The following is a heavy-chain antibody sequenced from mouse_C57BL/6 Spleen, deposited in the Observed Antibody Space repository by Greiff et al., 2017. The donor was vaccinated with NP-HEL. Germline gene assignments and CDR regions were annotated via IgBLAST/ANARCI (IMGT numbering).Heavy chain of an antibody. CDR3: ARRFITTVVAYWYFDV. V-gene: IGHV1-72*01. D-gene: IGHD1-1*01. Sequence: QVQLQQPGAELVKPGASVKLSCKASGYTFTSYWMHWVKQRPGRGLEWIGRIDPNSGGTKYNEKFKSKATLTVDKPSSTAYMQLSSLTSEDSAVYYCARRFITTVVAYWYFDVWGTGTTVTVSS. J-gene: IGHJ1*03. CDR1: GYTFTSYW. CDR2: IDPNSGGT.